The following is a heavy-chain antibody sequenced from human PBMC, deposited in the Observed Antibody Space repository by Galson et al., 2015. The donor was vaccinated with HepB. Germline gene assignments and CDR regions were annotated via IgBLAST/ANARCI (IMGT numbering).Heavy chain of an antibody. CDR2: ISSSGSTI. CDR1: GFTFSSYA. CDR3: AIIYSNYGSPFDY. D-gene: IGHD4-11*01. J-gene: IGHJ4*02. V-gene: IGHV3-48*03. Sequence: SLRLSCAASGFTFSSYAMNWVRQAPGKGLEWVSYISSSGSTIYYADSVKGRFTISRDNAKNSLYLQMNSLRAEDTAVYYCAIIYSNYGSPFDYWGQGTLVTVSS.